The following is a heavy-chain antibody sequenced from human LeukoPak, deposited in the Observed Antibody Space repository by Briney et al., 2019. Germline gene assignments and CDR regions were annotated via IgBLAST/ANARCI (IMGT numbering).Heavy chain of an antibody. J-gene: IGHJ4*02. CDR1: GGTFSSYA. Sequence: SVKVSCKASGGTFSSYAISWVRQAPGQGLEWMGGIIPIFGTANYAQKFQGRVTITADESTSTAYMELSSLRSEDTAVYYCARDPSRGEGFDDYWGQGTLVTVSS. V-gene: IGHV1-69*01. CDR3: ARDPSRGEGFDDY. D-gene: IGHD2-15*01. CDR2: IIPIFGTA.